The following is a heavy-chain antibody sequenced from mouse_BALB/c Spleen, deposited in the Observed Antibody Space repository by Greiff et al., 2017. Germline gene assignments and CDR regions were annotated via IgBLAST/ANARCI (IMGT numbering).Heavy chain of an antibody. CDR3: ARSGDYFLDY. D-gene: IGHD2-13*01. CDR2: IDPENGNT. V-gene: IGHV14-1*02. J-gene: IGHJ2*01. CDR1: GFNIKEYY. Sequence: EVQLQESGAELVRPGALVKLSCKASGFNIKEYYMHWVKQRPEQGLEWIGWIDPENGNTIYDPKFQGKASITADTSSNTAYLQLSSLTSEDTAVYYCARSGDYFLDYWGQGTTLTVSS.